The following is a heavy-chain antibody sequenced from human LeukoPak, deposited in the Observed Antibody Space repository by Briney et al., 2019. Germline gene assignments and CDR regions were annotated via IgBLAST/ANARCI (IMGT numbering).Heavy chain of an antibody. V-gene: IGHV3-7*01. CDR1: GFTFSNYW. CDR2: IKTDGSEK. D-gene: IGHD3-22*01. CDR3: ATYSSLNRREFQY. Sequence: GGSLRLSCEGSGFTFSNYWMGWVRQAPGRGLQWVANIKTDGSEKYYVDSVKGRFTISRDNAKNSLYLQMNSLRAEDTAVYYCATYSSLNRREFQYWGQGTLLTVSS. J-gene: IGHJ1*01.